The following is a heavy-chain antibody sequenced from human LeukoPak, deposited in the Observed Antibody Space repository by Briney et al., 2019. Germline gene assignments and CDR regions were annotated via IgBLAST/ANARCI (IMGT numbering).Heavy chain of an antibody. CDR1: GGTVSNNY. D-gene: IGHD4-17*01. CDR3: AKAFSFMTTVTD. Sequence: GGSLRLSCALSGGTVSNNYMSWVRQAPGKGLEWVSIIYPDGGTNYADSVKGRFTISRDNSKNTLYLQMNSLRAEDTAVYYCAKAFSFMTTVTDWGQGTLVTVSS. J-gene: IGHJ4*02. CDR2: IYPDGGT. V-gene: IGHV3-53*01.